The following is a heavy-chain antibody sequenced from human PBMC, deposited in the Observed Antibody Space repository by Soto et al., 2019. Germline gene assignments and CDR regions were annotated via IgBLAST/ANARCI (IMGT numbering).Heavy chain of an antibody. CDR2: IIPIIGII. CDR3: ARDLQADY. V-gene: IGHV1-69*04. Sequence: SVKVSCKASGGTFSTYTITWVRQAPGQGLEWMGRIIPIIGIINYAQKFKGRVTITADKFTGTANMEQTKLRSEDTAVYYCARDLQADYWGQGTLVTVSS. J-gene: IGHJ4*02. CDR1: GGTFSTYT.